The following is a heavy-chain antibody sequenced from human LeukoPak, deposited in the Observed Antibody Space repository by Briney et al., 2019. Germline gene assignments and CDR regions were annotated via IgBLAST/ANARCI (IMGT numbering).Heavy chain of an antibody. Sequence: GGSLRLSCAASGSTFSRYGMHWVRQAPGKGLEWVAVIWYDGSNKHYVDSVKGRFTISRDNSKNTLYLQMNSLRAEDTAVYYCAKEGPYRGTYYYFDYWGQGTLVTVSS. J-gene: IGHJ4*02. V-gene: IGHV3-33*06. D-gene: IGHD3-16*01. CDR2: IWYDGSNK. CDR3: AKEGPYRGTYYYFDY. CDR1: GSTFSRYG.